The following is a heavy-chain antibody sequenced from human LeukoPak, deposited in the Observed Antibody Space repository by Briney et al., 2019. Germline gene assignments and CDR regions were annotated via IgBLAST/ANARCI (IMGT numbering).Heavy chain of an antibody. Sequence: PSETLSLTCAVYGGSFSGYYWSWIRQPPGKGLEWIGEINHSGSTNYNPSLKSRVTISEDTSKNQFSLKLSSVTAADTAVYYCARGRKNYSSSSGRFVYWGQGTLVTVSS. J-gene: IGHJ4*02. V-gene: IGHV4-34*01. CDR1: GGSFSGYY. D-gene: IGHD6-6*01. CDR2: INHSGST. CDR3: ARGRKNYSSSSGRFVY.